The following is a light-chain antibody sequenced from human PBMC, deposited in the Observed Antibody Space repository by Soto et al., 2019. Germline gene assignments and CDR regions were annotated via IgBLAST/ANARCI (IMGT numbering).Light chain of an antibody. V-gene: IGKV1D-12*01. CDR2: AAS. CDR3: QQANSFPIT. CDR1: LDISTW. J-gene: IGKJ5*01. Sequence: DIQMTQSPSSVSESVGDRVTITCRASLDISTWLAWYQQKPGKAPNLLVHAASTLHSGVPSRFSGSGSGTDFTLTISSLQPEDFATYFCQQANSFPITFGQGTRLEIK.